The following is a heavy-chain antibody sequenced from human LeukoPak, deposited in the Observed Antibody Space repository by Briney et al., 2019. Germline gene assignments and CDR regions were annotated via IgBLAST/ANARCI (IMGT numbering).Heavy chain of an antibody. CDR3: ASQRGYCSSTSCYYYYYYYMDV. D-gene: IGHD2-2*01. CDR1: GGSISSGSYY. Sequence: SETLSLTCTVSGGSISSGSYYSSWIRQPAGKGLEWIGRIYTSGSTNYNPSLKSRVTISVDTSMSQFSLKLSSVTAADAAVYYCASQRGYCSSTSCYYYYYYYMDVWGKGTTVTVSS. V-gene: IGHV4-61*02. CDR2: IYTSGST. J-gene: IGHJ6*03.